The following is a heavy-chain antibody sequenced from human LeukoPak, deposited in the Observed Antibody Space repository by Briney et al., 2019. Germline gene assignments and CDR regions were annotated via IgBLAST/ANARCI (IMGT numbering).Heavy chain of an antibody. Sequence: SQTLSLTCAISGDSFSSNSAAWNWIRQSPSRGLEWLGRTDYRSKWYNDYAVSAKSRITINPVTSKNQFSLQLNSVTPEDTAVYYGARWFTYYYGSGALNDAFDIWGQGTMVTVSS. CDR2: TDYRSKWYN. V-gene: IGHV6-1*01. CDR1: GDSFSSNSAA. J-gene: IGHJ3*02. CDR3: ARWFTYYYGSGALNDAFDI. D-gene: IGHD3-10*01.